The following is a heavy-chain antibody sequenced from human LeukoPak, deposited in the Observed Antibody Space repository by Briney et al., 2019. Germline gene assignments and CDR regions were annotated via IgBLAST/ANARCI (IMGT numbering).Heavy chain of an antibody. D-gene: IGHD3-3*01. V-gene: IGHV3-23*01. CDR2: ISGSGGST. J-gene: IGHJ4*02. Sequence: GGSLRLSCAASGFTFSSYAMSWVRQAPGKGLEWVSAISGSGGSTYYADSVKGRFTISRDNSKNTLYLQMNSLRAEDTAVYYCAKDNDDFWSGYSAFDYWGQGTLVTVSS. CDR3: AKDNDDFWSGYSAFDY. CDR1: GFTFSSYA.